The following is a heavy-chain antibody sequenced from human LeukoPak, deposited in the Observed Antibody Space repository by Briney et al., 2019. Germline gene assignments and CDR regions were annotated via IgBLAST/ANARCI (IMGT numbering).Heavy chain of an antibody. CDR2: ISSSSSTI. Sequence: GGSLRLSCAASGFTFSSYSMNWVRQAPGKGLEWVSHISSSSSTIYYADSVKGRFTISRDNAKNSLYLQMNSLRAEDTAVYYCARDRGATYYYDSSGYYPDYWGQGTLVTVSS. J-gene: IGHJ4*02. V-gene: IGHV3-48*01. D-gene: IGHD3-22*01. CDR1: GFTFSSYS. CDR3: ARDRGATYYYDSSGYYPDY.